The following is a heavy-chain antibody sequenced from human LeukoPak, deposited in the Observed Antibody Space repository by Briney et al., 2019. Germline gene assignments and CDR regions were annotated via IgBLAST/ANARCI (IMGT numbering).Heavy chain of an antibody. Sequence: MASETLSLTCTVSGGSISTSSYHWGWIRQPPGKGLEWIGTIYYSGSTYYSPSPKSRVTISVDTSKNQFSLRLSSVTAVDTAVYYCARIHSSSWYGDYWGQGTLVTVSS. V-gene: IGHV4-39*01. CDR1: GGSISTSSYH. CDR2: IYYSGST. D-gene: IGHD6-13*01. CDR3: ARIHSSSWYGDY. J-gene: IGHJ4*02.